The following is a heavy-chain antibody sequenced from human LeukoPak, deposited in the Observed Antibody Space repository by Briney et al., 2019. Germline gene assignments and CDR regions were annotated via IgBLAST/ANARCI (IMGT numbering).Heavy chain of an antibody. D-gene: IGHD6-13*01. CDR1: GFTVGSYP. Sequence: GRSLRLSCGASGFTVGSYPIHWVRQAPGKGLEWVSLISYDGSNEYYADSVKGRFTISRDTSKNTLSLQMSSLRHEDTAVYYCAAGYGSIDYWGQGTLVTVSS. CDR3: AAGYGSIDY. J-gene: IGHJ4*02. V-gene: IGHV3-30*15. CDR2: ISYDGSNE.